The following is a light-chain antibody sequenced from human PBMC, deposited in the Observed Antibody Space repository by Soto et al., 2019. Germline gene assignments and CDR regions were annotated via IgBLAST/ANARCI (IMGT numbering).Light chain of an antibody. V-gene: IGLV2-23*02. CDR2: EVT. CDR1: SSDVGSYNL. J-gene: IGLJ3*02. CDR3: CSHSGVSSWV. Sequence: SALTQPASVSGSPGQSITISCTGTSSDVGSYNLVSWYQQHPGKAPKLMIYEVTNRPSGVSDRFSGSKSGNTASLTISGLQADDEADYYCCSHSGVSSWVFGGGTKLTVL.